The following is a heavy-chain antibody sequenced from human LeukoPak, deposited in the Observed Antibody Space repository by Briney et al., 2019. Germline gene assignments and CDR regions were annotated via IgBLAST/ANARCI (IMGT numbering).Heavy chain of an antibody. J-gene: IGHJ4*02. Sequence: GGSLRLSCAASGFTFSSYAMSWVRQAPGRGLEWVSGISGSGDKTYYADYVEGRLTISRDNTKNTLYLQMHSLRAEDTAVYYCAKREGYGSIDYWGQGTLVTVSS. D-gene: IGHD5-18*01. V-gene: IGHV3-23*01. CDR3: AKREGYGSIDY. CDR1: GFTFSSYA. CDR2: ISGSGDKT.